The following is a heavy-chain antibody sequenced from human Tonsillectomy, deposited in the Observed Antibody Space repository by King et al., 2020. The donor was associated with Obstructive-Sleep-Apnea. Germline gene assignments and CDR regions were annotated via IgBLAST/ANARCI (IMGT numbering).Heavy chain of an antibody. D-gene: IGHD2-21*02. Sequence: VQLVESGGGLVKPGGSLRLSCAASGFIFSAYTLNWVRQAPGRGLEWVSSISSSSRYIYYADSVKGRFTISRDNAKNSVYLQMTSLRAEDTAVYYCARDYPYCGGDCHSEYFQHWGQGTLVAVSS. CDR1: GFIFSAYT. CDR3: ARDYPYCGGDCHSEYFQH. V-gene: IGHV3-21*01. CDR2: ISSSSRYI. J-gene: IGHJ1*01.